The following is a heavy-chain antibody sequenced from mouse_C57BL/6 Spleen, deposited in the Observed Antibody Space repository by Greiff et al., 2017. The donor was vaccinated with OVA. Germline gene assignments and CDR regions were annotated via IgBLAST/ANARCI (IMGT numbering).Heavy chain of an antibody. Sequence: VQLQQPGAELVMPGASVKLSCKASGYTFTSYWMHWVKQRPGQGLEWIGEIDPSDSYTNYHQKFKGKSTLTVDKSASTAYMQLSSLTSEDSAVYYCARQGNPYFDYWGQGTTLTVSS. D-gene: IGHD2-1*01. CDR1: GYTFTSYW. CDR2: IDPSDSYT. V-gene: IGHV1-69*01. CDR3: ARQGNPYFDY. J-gene: IGHJ2*01.